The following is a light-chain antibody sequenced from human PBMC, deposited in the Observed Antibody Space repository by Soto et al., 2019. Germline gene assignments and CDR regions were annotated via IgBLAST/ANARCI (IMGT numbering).Light chain of an antibody. J-gene: IGLJ2*01. Sequence: QSVLTQPPSVSAAPGQKVTISCSGSSSNIGNNYVSWYQQLPGTAPKLLIYDNNKRPSGIPDRFSVSKSGTSATLGITGLQTGDEADYYCGTWDSSLSAVVFGGGPKLTVL. CDR2: DNN. CDR1: SSNIGNNY. V-gene: IGLV1-51*01. CDR3: GTWDSSLSAVV.